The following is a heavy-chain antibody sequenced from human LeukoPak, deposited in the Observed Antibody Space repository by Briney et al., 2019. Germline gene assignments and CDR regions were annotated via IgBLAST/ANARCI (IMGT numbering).Heavy chain of an antibody. CDR3: ARPGRRDYYFDY. CDR2: IYYSGST. J-gene: IGHJ4*02. V-gene: IGHV4-39*01. CDR1: GGSLSSRSYY. Sequence: PSETLSLTCTVSGGSLSSRSYYWGWSRQPPAKGLEWMGSIYYSGSTYYNPSLNNRVTISVDTSKIQFSLKLSSVTAADTAVYYCARPGRRDYYFDYWGQGTLVTVSS.